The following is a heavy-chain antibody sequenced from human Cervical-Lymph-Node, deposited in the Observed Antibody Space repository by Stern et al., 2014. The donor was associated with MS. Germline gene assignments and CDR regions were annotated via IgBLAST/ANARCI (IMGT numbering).Heavy chain of an antibody. Sequence: EVQLVESGGDLVQPGGSLRLSCAASGFTFSNHVMNWVRQAPGKGLEWVSGISGSAGTTYYADSVKGRFTVSRDNSKNTLYLQLNSLRAEDTAVYYCAKVAETVAGFYFDYWGQVTLVTVSS. CDR1: GFTFSNHV. J-gene: IGHJ4*02. D-gene: IGHD6-19*01. CDR2: ISGSAGTT. V-gene: IGHV3-23*04. CDR3: AKVAETVAGFYFDY.